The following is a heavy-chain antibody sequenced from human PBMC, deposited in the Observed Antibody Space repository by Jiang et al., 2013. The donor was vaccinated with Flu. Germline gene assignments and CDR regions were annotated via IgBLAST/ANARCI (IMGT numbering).Heavy chain of an antibody. CDR1: GFTFSSYA. CDR2: ISDSGGRT. D-gene: IGHD6-19*01. Sequence: VQLLESGGGLAQPGGSLRLSCAASGFTFSSYAMSWVRQAPGKGLEWVSGISDSGGRTDYADSVKGRFTISRDNSKNTLYLQMNSLRAEDTAVYNCAKTPSIAVSGPGGYIDYWGQGTLVTVSS. J-gene: IGHJ4*02. CDR3: AKTPSIAVSGPGGYIDY. V-gene: IGHV3-23*01.